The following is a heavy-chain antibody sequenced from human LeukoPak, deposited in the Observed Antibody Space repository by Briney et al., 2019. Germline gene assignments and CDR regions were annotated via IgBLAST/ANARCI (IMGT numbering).Heavy chain of an antibody. V-gene: IGHV4-59*01. J-gene: IGHJ4*02. Sequence: SETLSLTCTVSGGSMSSYYWSWIRQPPGKGLEWIGDIYYSGSTNYNPSLKSRVTISVETSKNQFSLKLSSVTAADTAVYYCAREMGYCSSTSCLNYYFDYWGQGTLVTVSS. D-gene: IGHD2-2*01. CDR2: IYYSGST. CDR3: AREMGYCSSTSCLNYYFDY. CDR1: GGSMSSYY.